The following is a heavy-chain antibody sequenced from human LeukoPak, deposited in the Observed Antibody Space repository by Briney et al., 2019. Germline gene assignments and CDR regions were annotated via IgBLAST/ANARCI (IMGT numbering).Heavy chain of an antibody. Sequence: PGGSLRLSCAASGFTFSSYGMHWVRQAPGKGLEWVAFIRYDGSNKYYADSVKGRFTISRDNSKNTLYLQMNSLRAEDTAVYYCAKSDYYGSGSYYNYYMDVWGKGTTVTISS. J-gene: IGHJ6*03. V-gene: IGHV3-30*02. CDR2: IRYDGSNK. D-gene: IGHD3-10*01. CDR1: GFTFSSYG. CDR3: AKSDYYGSGSYYNYYMDV.